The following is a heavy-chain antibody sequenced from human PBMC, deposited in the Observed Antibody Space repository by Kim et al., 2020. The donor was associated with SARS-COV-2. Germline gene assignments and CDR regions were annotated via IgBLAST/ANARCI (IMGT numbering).Heavy chain of an antibody. CDR2: IYSGGSST. Sequence: GGSLRLSCAASGFTFSSYAMSWVRQAPGKGLEWVSVIYSGGSSTYYADSVKGRFTISRDNSKNTLYLQMNSLRAEDTAVYYCSKGDTSGWSGDCFDYWG. D-gene: IGHD6-19*01. CDR1: GFTFSSYA. J-gene: IGHJ4*01. V-gene: IGHV3-23*03. CDR3: SKGDTSGWSGDCFDY.